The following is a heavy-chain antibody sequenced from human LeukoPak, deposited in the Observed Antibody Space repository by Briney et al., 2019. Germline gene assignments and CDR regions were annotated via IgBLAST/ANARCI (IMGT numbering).Heavy chain of an antibody. D-gene: IGHD2-21*02. CDR3: ARGRMSVTPYYYYYYMDV. CDR2: INHSGST. Sequence: SETLSLTCAVYGGSFSGYYWSWIRQPPGKGLEWIGEINHSGSTNYNPSLKSRVTISVDTSKNQFSLKLSSVTAADTAVYYCARGRMSVTPYYYYYYMDVWGKGTTVTASS. J-gene: IGHJ6*03. V-gene: IGHV4-34*01. CDR1: GGSFSGYY.